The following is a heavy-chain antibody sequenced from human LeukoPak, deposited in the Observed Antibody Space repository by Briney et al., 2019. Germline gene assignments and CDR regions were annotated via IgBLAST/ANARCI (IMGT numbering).Heavy chain of an antibody. V-gene: IGHV1-69*04. CDR1: GGTFSSYA. D-gene: IGHD1-26*01. CDR2: IIPMLGTV. Sequence: GASVKVSCKVFGGTFSSYAINWVRQAPGQGLEWMGRIIPMLGTVNYAQKFQGRVTIIADKFTSTAYMELSSLRSDDTAVYYCARLGSGAFDIWGQGTMVTVSS. J-gene: IGHJ3*02. CDR3: ARLGSGAFDI.